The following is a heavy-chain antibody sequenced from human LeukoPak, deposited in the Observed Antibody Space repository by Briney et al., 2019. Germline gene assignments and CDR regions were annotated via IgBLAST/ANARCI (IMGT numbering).Heavy chain of an antibody. V-gene: IGHV3-7*01. J-gene: IGHJ4*02. D-gene: IGHD4-11*01. CDR3: ARLGGETTRYDL. CDR1: GFTFRNYW. CDR2: IKQDGILK. Sequence: GGSLRLSCAASGFTFRNYWMSWVRQAPGRRLDWVATIKQDGILKHYADSVKGRFTISRDNAGNSLYLQMDSLRVDDTAVYYCARLGGETTRYDLWGQGALVTVSS.